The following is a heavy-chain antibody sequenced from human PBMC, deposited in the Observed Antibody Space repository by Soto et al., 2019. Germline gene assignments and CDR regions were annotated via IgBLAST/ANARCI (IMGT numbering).Heavy chain of an antibody. CDR1: GYSIISGSY. J-gene: IGHJ4*01. V-gene: IGHV4-38-2*02. D-gene: IGHD6-19*01. CDR2: IYHGGTT. CDR3: ARVHVMVVAGSTFDY. Sequence: PSETLSLGCTVSGYSIISGSYWACIRQPPGKGPEWIASIYHGGTTFYNPSLKSRITISVDTSNNQFSLKLTSVTAADTAVYYCARVHVMVVAGSTFDYWGHGTLVTVSS.